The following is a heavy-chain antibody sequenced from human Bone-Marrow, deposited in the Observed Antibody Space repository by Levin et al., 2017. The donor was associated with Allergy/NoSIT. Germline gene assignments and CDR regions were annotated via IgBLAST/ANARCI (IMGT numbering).Heavy chain of an antibody. Sequence: GGSLRLSCAASGFTFSDHYMGWVRQAPGKGLEWVGRSRNKVNGYTSEYAASVKGRFTILRDDSKNSVYLQMNSLKTEDTAMYYCARDLDYNGIYHPFDYWGQGTLVTVSS. CDR3: ARDLDYNGIYHPFDY. CDR2: SRNKVNGYTS. CDR1: GFTFSDHY. V-gene: IGHV3-72*01. D-gene: IGHD1-26*01. J-gene: IGHJ4*02.